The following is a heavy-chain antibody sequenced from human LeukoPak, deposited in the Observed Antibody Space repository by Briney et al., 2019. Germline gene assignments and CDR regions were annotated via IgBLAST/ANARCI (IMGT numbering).Heavy chain of an antibody. J-gene: IGHJ4*02. V-gene: IGHV3-23*01. Sequence: GGSLRLSCAASGFTFSSYSMNWVRQAPGKGLEWISYVTYNGATMYYADSVKGRFTISRDNSKNTLYLQMNSLRAEDTAVYYCAKAYYDFWSGPTDYWGQGTLVTVSS. D-gene: IGHD3-3*01. CDR3: AKAYYDFWSGPTDY. CDR2: VTYNGATM. CDR1: GFTFSSYS.